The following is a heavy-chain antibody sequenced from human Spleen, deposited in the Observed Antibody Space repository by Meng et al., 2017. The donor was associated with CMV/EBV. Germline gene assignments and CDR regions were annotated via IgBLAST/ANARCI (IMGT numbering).Heavy chain of an antibody. CDR2: ISAYNGNT. D-gene: IGHD2-2*01. CDR3: ARFSEVVPDTVGMDV. J-gene: IGHJ6*02. CDR1: GYTFTSYG. V-gene: IGHV1-18*01. Sequence: SGYTFTSYGISWVRQAPGQGLEWMGWISAYNGNTNYAQKLQGRVPMTTDTSTSTAYMELRSLRSDDTAVYYCARFSEVVPDTVGMDVWGQGTTVTVSS.